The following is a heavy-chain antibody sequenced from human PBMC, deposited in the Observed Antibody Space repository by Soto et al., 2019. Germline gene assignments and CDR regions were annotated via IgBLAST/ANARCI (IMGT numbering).Heavy chain of an antibody. CDR3: AREDTAMATESDFDY. D-gene: IGHD5-18*01. CDR2: IWYDGSNK. Sequence: VQLVESGGGVVQPGRSLRLSCAASGFTFSSYGMHWVRQAPGKGLEWVAVIWYDGSNKYYADSVKGRFTISRDNSKNTLYLQMNSLRAEDTAVYYCAREDTAMATESDFDYWGQGTLVTVSS. J-gene: IGHJ4*02. V-gene: IGHV3-33*01. CDR1: GFTFSSYG.